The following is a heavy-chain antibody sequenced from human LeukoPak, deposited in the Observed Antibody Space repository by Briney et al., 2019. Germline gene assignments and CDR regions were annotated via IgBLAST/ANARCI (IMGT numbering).Heavy chain of an antibody. Sequence: ASVXVSCKASGYTITSYAMNWVRQAPGQGLEWMGWMNTNTGNPTSAQGFTGRFVFSLDTSVSTAYLQISSLKAEDTAVYYCARSTAVAGTVYFDYWGQGTLVTVSS. D-gene: IGHD6-19*01. J-gene: IGHJ4*02. V-gene: IGHV7-4-1*02. CDR1: GYTITSYA. CDR3: ARSTAVAGTVYFDY. CDR2: MNTNTGNP.